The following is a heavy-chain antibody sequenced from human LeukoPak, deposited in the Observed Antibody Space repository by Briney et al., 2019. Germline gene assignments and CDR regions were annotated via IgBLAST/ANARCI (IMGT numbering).Heavy chain of an antibody. CDR1: GFIFSHHG. V-gene: IGHV3-33*01. J-gene: IGHJ4*01. Sequence: PGGSLRLSCAASGFIFSHHGMPWVRQAPGKGLEWVAVIWSDSTNRFYADSVKARFTISRDNSQNTVFLQMNSLRVKDTAIYYCARDAQRGFDYSNSLKNWGHGTLVTVSS. CDR2: IWSDSTNR. D-gene: IGHD4-11*01. CDR3: ARDAQRGFDYSNSLKN.